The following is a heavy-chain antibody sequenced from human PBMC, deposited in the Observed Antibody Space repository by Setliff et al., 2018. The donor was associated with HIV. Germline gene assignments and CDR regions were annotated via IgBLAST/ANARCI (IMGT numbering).Heavy chain of an antibody. Sequence: SGYSFTSYWIGWVRQMPGKGLEWMGIIYPGDSDTRYSPSFQGQVTISADKSISTAYLQWSSLKASDTAMYYCSRPRIVKAYYYYMDVWGKGTTVTVS. J-gene: IGHJ6*03. D-gene: IGHD3-16*02. V-gene: IGHV5-51*01. CDR1: GYSFTSYW. CDR3: SRPRIVKAYYYYMDV. CDR2: IYPGDSDT.